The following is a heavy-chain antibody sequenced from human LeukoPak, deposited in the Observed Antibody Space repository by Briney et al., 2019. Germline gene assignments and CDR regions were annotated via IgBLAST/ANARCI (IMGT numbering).Heavy chain of an antibody. CDR3: AGLSGGFYDTNDYA. D-gene: IGHD3-22*01. J-gene: IGHJ5*02. CDR2: ISSSGSTI. CDR1: GFTFSSYE. V-gene: IGHV3-48*03. Sequence: GGSLRLSCAASGFTFSSYEMNWVRQAPGKGLEWVSYISSSGSTIYYADSVKGRFTISRDNAKNSLYLQMNILRVEDTAVYYCAGLSGGFYDTNDYAWGQGTLVTVSS.